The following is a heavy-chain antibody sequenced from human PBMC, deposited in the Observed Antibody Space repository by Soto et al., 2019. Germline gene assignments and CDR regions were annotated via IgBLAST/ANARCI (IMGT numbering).Heavy chain of an antibody. CDR3: ATYSNYFDY. V-gene: IGHV3-30-3*01. CDR2: ISYDGSNK. J-gene: IGHJ4*02. Sequence: QVQLVESGGGVVQPGRSLRLSCAASGFTFSSYAMHWVRQAPGKGLEWEAVISYDGSNKYYADSVKGRFTISRDNSKNTLYLQMNSLRAEDTAVYYCATYSNYFDYWGQGTLVTVSS. D-gene: IGHD4-4*01. CDR1: GFTFSSYA.